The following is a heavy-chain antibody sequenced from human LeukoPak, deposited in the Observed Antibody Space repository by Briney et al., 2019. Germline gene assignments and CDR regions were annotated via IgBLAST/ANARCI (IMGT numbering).Heavy chain of an antibody. CDR2: IYSGGST. CDR1: GFTVSSNY. CDR3: ARDRLYDILTPGSGMDV. Sequence: PGGSLRLSCAASGFTVSSNYMSWVRQAPGKGLEWVSVIYSGGSTYYADSVKGRFTISRDNSKNTLYLQMNSLRAEDTAVYYCARDRLYDILTPGSGMDVWGQGTTVTVSS. J-gene: IGHJ6*02. V-gene: IGHV3-53*01. D-gene: IGHD3-9*01.